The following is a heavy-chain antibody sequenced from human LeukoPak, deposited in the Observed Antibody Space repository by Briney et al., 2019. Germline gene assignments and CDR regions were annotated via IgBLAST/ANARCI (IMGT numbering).Heavy chain of an antibody. Sequence: SVKVSCKASGGTFSSYAISWVRQAPGQGLEWMGGIIPIFGTANYAQKFQGRVTITTDESTSTAYMELSSLRSEDTAVYYCARGGGSGSYPLDYWGQGTLVTVSS. CDR1: GGTFSSYA. J-gene: IGHJ4*02. D-gene: IGHD1-26*01. V-gene: IGHV1-69*05. CDR2: IIPIFGTA. CDR3: ARGGGSGSYPLDY.